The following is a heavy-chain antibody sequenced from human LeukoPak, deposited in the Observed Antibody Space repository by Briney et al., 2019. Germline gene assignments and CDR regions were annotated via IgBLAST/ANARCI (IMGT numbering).Heavy chain of an antibody. CDR3: ATLRWDAFDI. CDR1: GGSISGYY. CDR2: INHSGST. D-gene: IGHD4-23*01. Sequence: PSETLSLTCTVSGGSISGYYWSWIRQPPGKGLEWIGEINHSGSTNYNPSLKSRVTISVDTSKNQFSLKLSSVTAADTAVYYCATLRWDAFDIWGQGTMVTVSS. V-gene: IGHV4-34*01. J-gene: IGHJ3*02.